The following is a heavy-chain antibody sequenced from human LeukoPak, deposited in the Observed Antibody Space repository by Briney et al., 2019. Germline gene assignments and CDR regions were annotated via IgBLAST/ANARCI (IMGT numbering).Heavy chain of an antibody. J-gene: IGHJ6*03. CDR3: AREQRYCSGGSCYSGDYYYMDV. D-gene: IGHD2-15*01. CDR1: GFTFSSYW. CDR2: IKQDGSEK. Sequence: GGSLRLSCAASGFTFSSYWMSWVRQAPGKGLEWVANIKQDGSEKYYVDSVKGRFTISRDNAKNSLYLQMNSLRAEDTAVYYCAREQRYCSGGSCYSGDYYYMDVWGKGTTVTISS. V-gene: IGHV3-7*01.